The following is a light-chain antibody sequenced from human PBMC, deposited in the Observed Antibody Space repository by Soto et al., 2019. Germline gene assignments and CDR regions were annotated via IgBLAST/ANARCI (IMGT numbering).Light chain of an antibody. CDR3: QQYYSSAKIT. Sequence: AIRMTQSPSSLSASTGDRVTITCRASQGISSYLAWYQQKPGKAPKLLIYAASTLQSGVPSRFSGSGSGTDFTLTISCLQSEDFATYYCQQYYSSAKITFGGGTKVDIK. V-gene: IGKV1-8*01. CDR2: AAS. J-gene: IGKJ4*01. CDR1: QGISSY.